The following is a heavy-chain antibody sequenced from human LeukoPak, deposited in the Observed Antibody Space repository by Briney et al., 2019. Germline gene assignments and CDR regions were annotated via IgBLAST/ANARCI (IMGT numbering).Heavy chain of an antibody. Sequence: GGSLILSCAASGFTVSSNYMSWVRQAPGKGLEWVSVIYRGGSTYYADSVKGRFTISRDNSKNTLYLQMNSLRAEDTAVYYCARDSMVRGVMAYAFDIWGQGTMVAVSS. J-gene: IGHJ3*02. CDR2: IYRGGST. CDR3: ARDSMVRGVMAYAFDI. D-gene: IGHD3-10*01. CDR1: GFTVSSNY. V-gene: IGHV3-53*01.